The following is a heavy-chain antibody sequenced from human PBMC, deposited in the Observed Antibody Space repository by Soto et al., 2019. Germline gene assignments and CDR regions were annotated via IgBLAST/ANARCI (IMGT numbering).Heavy chain of an antibody. Sequence: EVQLVESGGGLVQPGGSLRLSCAASGFTFSRSWMNWVRQAPGKGLEWVANIKEDGSEKDYVDSVKGRFTISRDNAKNSLSLQMNSLRAEDTAVYYCAKLNVYARSLGIWGQGTMVTVSS. CDR3: AKLNVYARSLGI. CDR2: IKEDGSEK. J-gene: IGHJ3*02. D-gene: IGHD2-15*01. V-gene: IGHV3-7*01. CDR1: GFTFSRSW.